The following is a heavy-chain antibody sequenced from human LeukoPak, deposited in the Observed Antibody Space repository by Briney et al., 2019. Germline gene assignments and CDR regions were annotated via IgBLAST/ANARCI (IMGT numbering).Heavy chain of an antibody. D-gene: IGHD2-15*01. J-gene: IGHJ6*02. CDR1: GSTISNYW. CDR3: ARLSGDCRRAACLLYYGMDV. V-gene: IGHV5-51*01. Sequence: GASLQISCQASGSTISNYWIGWVRKLPGKGLEWMGIINPVDSDTRYTQSFQGQVSISVDKSISTAYLQWSSLKASDTAMYYCARLSGDCRRAACLLYYGMDVWGQGTTVTVSS. CDR2: INPVDSDT.